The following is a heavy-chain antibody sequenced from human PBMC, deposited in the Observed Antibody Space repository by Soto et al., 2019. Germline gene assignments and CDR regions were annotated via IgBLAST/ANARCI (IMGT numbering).Heavy chain of an antibody. CDR2: IFYSGST. D-gene: IGHD3-10*01. Sequence: QVQLQESGPGLVKPSQTLSLTCTVSGGSISSGDYYWSWIRQPPGKGLEWIGYIFYSGSTFYNPSLQSRVTISVDTSNDHFSLKLNSVTAADTAVYYCAIYYGSGRRVFDYWGQGTLVTVSS. CDR1: GGSISSGDYY. CDR3: AIYYGSGRRVFDY. J-gene: IGHJ4*02. V-gene: IGHV4-30-4*01.